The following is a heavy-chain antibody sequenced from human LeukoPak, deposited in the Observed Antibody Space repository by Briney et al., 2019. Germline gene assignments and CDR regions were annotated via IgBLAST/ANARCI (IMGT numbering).Heavy chain of an antibody. CDR2: ISAYNGNT. J-gene: IGHJ3*02. D-gene: IGHD3-22*01. CDR3: ARGPYYDSSGYTAFDI. CDR1: GYTFTSYG. V-gene: IGHV1-18*01. Sequence: ASVKVSCKASGYTFTSYGISWVRQAPGQGLEWMGWISAYNGNTNYAQKLQGRVTMTTDTSTSTAYMELRSLRSDDTAVYYCARGPYYDSSGYTAFDIWGQGTMVTVSS.